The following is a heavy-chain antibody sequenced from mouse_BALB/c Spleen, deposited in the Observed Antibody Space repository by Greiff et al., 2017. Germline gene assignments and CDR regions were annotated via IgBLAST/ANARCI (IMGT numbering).Heavy chain of an antibody. CDR2: ISDGGSYT. J-gene: IGHJ2*01. Sequence: EVQRVESGGGLVKPGGSLKLSCAASGFTFSDYYMYWVRQTPEKRLEWVATISDGGSYTYYPDSVKGRFTISRDNAKNNLYLQMSSLKSEDTAMYYCAAGKGYWGQGTTLTVSS. V-gene: IGHV5-4*02. CDR1: GFTFSDYY. CDR3: AAGKGY. D-gene: IGHD4-1*01.